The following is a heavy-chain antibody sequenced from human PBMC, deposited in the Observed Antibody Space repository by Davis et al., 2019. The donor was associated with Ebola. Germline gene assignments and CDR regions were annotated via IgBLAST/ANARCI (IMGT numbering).Heavy chain of an antibody. V-gene: IGHV1-3*01. CDR3: ARADSGYDSSLDY. D-gene: IGHD5-12*01. CDR1: GYTFTSYA. Sequence: ASVKVSCKASGYTFTSYAMHWVRQAPGQRLEWMGWINASNGNTKYSQKFQGRVTITRDTSASTAYMELSSLRSEDTAVYYCARADSGYDSSLDYWGQGTLVTVSS. J-gene: IGHJ4*02. CDR2: INASNGNT.